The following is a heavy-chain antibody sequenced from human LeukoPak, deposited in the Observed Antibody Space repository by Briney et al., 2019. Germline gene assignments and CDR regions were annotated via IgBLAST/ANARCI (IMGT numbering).Heavy chain of an antibody. CDR3: AREEHYYDSSGSANWFDP. V-gene: IGHV1-8*01. J-gene: IGHJ5*02. D-gene: IGHD3-22*01. CDR1: GYTFTSYD. CDR2: MNPNSGNT. Sequence: ASVKVSCKASGYTFTSYDINWVRQATGQGLEWMGWMNPNSGNTGYAQKFQGRVTMTRNTSISTAYMELSSLRSEDTAVYYCAREEHYYDSSGSANWFDPWGQGTLVTVSS.